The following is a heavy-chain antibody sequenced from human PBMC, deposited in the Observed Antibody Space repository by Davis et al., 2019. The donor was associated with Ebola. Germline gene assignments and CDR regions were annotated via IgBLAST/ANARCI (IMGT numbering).Heavy chain of an antibody. CDR1: GYTFTSYG. CDR3: AREGADYYDSSGYYYYGMDV. Sequence: ASVKVSCKASGYTFTSYGISWVRQAPGQGLEWMGWISAYNGNTNYAQKFQGWVTMTRDTSISTAYMELSRLRSDDTAVYYCAREGADYYDSSGYYYYGMDVWGQGTTVTVSS. D-gene: IGHD3-22*01. J-gene: IGHJ6*02. CDR2: ISAYNGNT. V-gene: IGHV1-18*01.